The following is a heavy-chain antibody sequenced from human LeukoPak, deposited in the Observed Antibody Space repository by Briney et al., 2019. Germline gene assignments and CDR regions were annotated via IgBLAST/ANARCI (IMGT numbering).Heavy chain of an antibody. Sequence: ASVKVSCKASGYTFTSYGISWVRQAPGQGLECMGIINPSGGSTSYAQKFQGRLTMTRDTSTRTVYMELSSLRSEDTAVYYCARAYADEVNTFDYWGQGTLVTVSS. J-gene: IGHJ4*02. CDR2: INPSGGST. D-gene: IGHD2/OR15-2a*01. CDR1: GYTFTSYG. V-gene: IGHV1-46*01. CDR3: ARAYADEVNTFDY.